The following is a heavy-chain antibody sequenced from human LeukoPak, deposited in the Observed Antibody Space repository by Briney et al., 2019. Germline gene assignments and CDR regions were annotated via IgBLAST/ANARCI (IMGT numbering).Heavy chain of an antibody. Sequence: PSETLSLTCAVYGGSFSGYYWSWIRQPPGKGLEWIGEINHSGSTNYNPSLKSRVTISVDTSKNQFSLKLRSVTAADTAVYYCARRPLVVVDTPYYFDYWGQGTLVTVSS. CDR3: ARRPLVVVDTPYYFDY. D-gene: IGHD2-15*01. CDR1: GGSFSGYY. J-gene: IGHJ4*02. CDR2: INHSGST. V-gene: IGHV4-34*01.